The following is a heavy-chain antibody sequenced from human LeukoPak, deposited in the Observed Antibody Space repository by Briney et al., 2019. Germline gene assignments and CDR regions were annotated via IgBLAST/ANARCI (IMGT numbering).Heavy chain of an antibody. J-gene: IGHJ5*02. CDR2: ISAYNGNT. V-gene: IGHV1-18*01. CDR3: ARDVPTTVNWFDP. CDR1: GDTFISYG. D-gene: IGHD4-17*01. Sequence: ASVKVSCKASGDTFISYGINWVRQAPGQGLEWMGRISAYNGNTNYAQKFQGRVSMTTDTSTSTAYMDLWGLRSDDTAVYYCARDVPTTVNWFDPWGQGTLVTVSS.